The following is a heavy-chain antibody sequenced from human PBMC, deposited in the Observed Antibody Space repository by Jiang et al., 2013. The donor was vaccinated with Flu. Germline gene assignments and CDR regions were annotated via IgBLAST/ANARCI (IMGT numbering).Heavy chain of an antibody. V-gene: IGHV1-2*04. CDR3: ARDGITILEWLPRRGWFDP. CDR2: INPNSGGT. Sequence: SGAEVKKPGASVKVSCKASGYTFTGYYMHWVRQAPGQGLEWMGWINPNSGGTNYAQKFQGWVTMTRDTSISTAYMELSRLRSDDTAVYYCARDGITILEWLPRRGWFDPVGPGNPGHRLL. CDR1: GYTFTGYY. J-gene: IGHJ5*02. D-gene: IGHD3-3*01.